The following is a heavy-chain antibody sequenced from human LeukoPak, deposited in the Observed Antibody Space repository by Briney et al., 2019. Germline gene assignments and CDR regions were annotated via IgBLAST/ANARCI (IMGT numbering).Heavy chain of an antibody. V-gene: IGHV4-34*01. CDR3: ARDHKYRYCSGGSCYQPGDY. Sequence: SETLSLTCAVYGGSFSAYYWTWIRQPPGKGLEWIGEINHSGSTNSNPSLKSRVTISVDTSKNQFSLKLNSVTATDTAVYYCARDHKYRYCSGGSCYQPGDYWGQGTLVTVSS. D-gene: IGHD2-15*01. J-gene: IGHJ4*02. CDR1: GGSFSAYY. CDR2: INHSGST.